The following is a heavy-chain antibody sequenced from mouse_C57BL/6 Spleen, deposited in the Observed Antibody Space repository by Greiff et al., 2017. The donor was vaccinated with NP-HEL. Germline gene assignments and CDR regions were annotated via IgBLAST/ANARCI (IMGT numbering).Heavy chain of an antibody. CDR2: ISDGGSYT. CDR3: ARYWDRDYFDY. V-gene: IGHV5-4*03. D-gene: IGHD4-1*01. J-gene: IGHJ2*01. Sequence: EVKLVESGGGLVKPGGSLKLSCAASGFTFSSYAMSWVRQTPEKRLEWVATISDGGSYTYYPDNVKGRFTISRDNAKNNLYLQMSHLKSEDTAMYYCARYWDRDYFDYWGQGTTLTVSS. CDR1: GFTFSSYA.